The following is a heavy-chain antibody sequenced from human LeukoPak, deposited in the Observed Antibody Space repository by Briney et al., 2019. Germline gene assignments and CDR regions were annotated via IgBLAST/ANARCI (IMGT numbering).Heavy chain of an antibody. D-gene: IGHD2-15*01. CDR1: GYTFTGYY. CDR3: ARIGPALECSGGSCYESSFDY. J-gene: IGHJ4*02. Sequence: ASVKVSCKASGYTFTGYYMHWVRQAPGQGLEWMGWINPNSGGTNYAQKFQGRVTMIRDTSISTAYMELSRLRSDDTAVYYCARIGPALECSGGSCYESSFDYWGQGTLVTVSS. V-gene: IGHV1-2*02. CDR2: INPNSGGT.